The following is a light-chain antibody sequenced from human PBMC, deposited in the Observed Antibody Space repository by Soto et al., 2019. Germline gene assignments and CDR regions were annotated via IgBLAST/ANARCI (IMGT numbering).Light chain of an antibody. CDR2: GVS. CDR1: QSLVFSDGKTY. CDR3: MQTVHHPWT. V-gene: IGKV2D-29*01. J-gene: IGKJ1*01. Sequence: DIVMTQTPLSLSVTPGQPASISCKSSQSLVFSDGKTYFYWYLQKPGQPPQLLIHGVSTRFSGVIDRFSGSGSGTDFTLTISRVEAEDVGVYYCMQTVHHPWTFGQGTKVEVK.